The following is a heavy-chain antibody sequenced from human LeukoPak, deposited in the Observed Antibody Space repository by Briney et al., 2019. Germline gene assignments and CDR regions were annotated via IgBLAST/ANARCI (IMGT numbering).Heavy chain of an antibody. D-gene: IGHD6-13*01. V-gene: IGHV3-66*01. CDR2: IYSGGST. Sequence: GSLRLSCAASGFTVSSNYMSWVRQAPGKGLEWVSVIYSGGSTYYADSVKGRFTISRDNSKNTLYLQMNSLRAEDTAVYYCARDDRQQLALYWGQGTLVTVSS. CDR3: ARDDRQQLALY. CDR1: GFTVSSNY. J-gene: IGHJ4*02.